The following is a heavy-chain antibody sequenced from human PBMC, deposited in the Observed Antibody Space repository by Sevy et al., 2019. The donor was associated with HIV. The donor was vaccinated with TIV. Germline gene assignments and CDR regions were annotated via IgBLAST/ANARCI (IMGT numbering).Heavy chain of an antibody. Sequence: ASVQVSCKVSGYTLTELSMHWGRQAPGKGLEWMVGFDPEDGEAIYAQKFQGRVTMTEDTSTDTAYMELSSLRSEDTAVYYCATNWAGYSSGWYLSREVWGQGTLVTVSS. CDR3: ATNWAGYSSGWYLSREV. CDR2: FDPEDGEA. D-gene: IGHD6-19*01. V-gene: IGHV1-24*01. CDR1: GYTLTELS. J-gene: IGHJ4*02.